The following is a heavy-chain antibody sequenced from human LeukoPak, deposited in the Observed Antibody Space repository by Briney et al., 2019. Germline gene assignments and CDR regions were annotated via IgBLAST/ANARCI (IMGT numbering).Heavy chain of an antibody. CDR3: ARSRDGYNYFYYYYMDV. Sequence: GGSLRLSCAASGFTFSSYTMNWVRQAPGKGLEWVSAISGSGGGTYYADSVKGRFTISRDNSKNTLYLQLNSLRADDTAVYYCARSRDGYNYFYYYYMDVWGKGTTVTVSS. V-gene: IGHV3-23*01. D-gene: IGHD5-24*01. CDR1: GFTFSSYT. J-gene: IGHJ6*03. CDR2: ISGSGGGT.